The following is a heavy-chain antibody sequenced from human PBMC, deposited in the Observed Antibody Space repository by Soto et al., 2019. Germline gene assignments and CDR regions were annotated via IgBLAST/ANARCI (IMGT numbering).Heavy chain of an antibody. V-gene: IGHV4-59*08. Sequence: SETLSLTCTVSGGSISSYYWSWIRQPPGKGLEWIGYIYYSGSTNYNPSLKSRVTISLDTSQNQFSLKLSSVTAADTAVFYCARHGPPLTGGTIFGVADDAFDIWGQGTMVTVSS. CDR3: ARHGPPLTGGTIFGVADDAFDI. CDR2: IYYSGST. CDR1: GGSISSYY. J-gene: IGHJ3*02. D-gene: IGHD3-3*01.